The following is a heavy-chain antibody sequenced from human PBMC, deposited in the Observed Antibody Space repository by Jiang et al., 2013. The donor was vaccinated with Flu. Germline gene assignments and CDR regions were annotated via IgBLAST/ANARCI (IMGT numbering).Heavy chain of an antibody. CDR2: INPSGGST. CDR3: ARVGDSSGYYRRTFDY. Sequence: GASVEGFLQGIWIHLHQATICTGCDRPLGQGLEWMGIINPSGGSTSYAQKFQGRVTMTRDTSTSTVYMELSSLRSEDTAVYYCARVGDSSGYYRRTFDYWGQGTLVTVSS. V-gene: IGHV1-46*01. D-gene: IGHD3-22*01. J-gene: IGHJ4*02. CDR1: IHLHQAT.